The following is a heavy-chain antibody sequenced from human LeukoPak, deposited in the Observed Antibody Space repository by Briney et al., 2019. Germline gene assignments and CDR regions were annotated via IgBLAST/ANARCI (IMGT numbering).Heavy chain of an antibody. D-gene: IGHD3-22*01. Sequence: HPGGSLRLSCEASGFTFSSYTMTWVRQAPGTGLEWLSSIRRSGDTTYYADSVKGRFTVSRDTSKNPLYLQMNTLRVEDTAVYYFGKGGGAGGYYEYGMDVWGQGTTVTVSS. CDR2: IRRSGDTT. CDR3: GKGGGAGGYYEYGMDV. CDR1: GFTFSSYT. V-gene: IGHV3-23*01. J-gene: IGHJ6*02.